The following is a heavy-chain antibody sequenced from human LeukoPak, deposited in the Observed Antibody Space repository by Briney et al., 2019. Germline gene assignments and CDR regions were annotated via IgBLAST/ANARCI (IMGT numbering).Heavy chain of an antibody. CDR3: AKDLAVAGDDY. Sequence: GESLKISCAASGFTFSSYAMSWVRQAPGKGLEWVSAISSSGGSTYYADSVKGRFTISRDNSKNTLYLQMNSLRAEDTAVYYCAKDLAVAGDDYWGQGTLVTVSS. CDR2: ISSSGGST. V-gene: IGHV3-23*01. D-gene: IGHD6-19*01. J-gene: IGHJ4*02. CDR1: GFTFSSYA.